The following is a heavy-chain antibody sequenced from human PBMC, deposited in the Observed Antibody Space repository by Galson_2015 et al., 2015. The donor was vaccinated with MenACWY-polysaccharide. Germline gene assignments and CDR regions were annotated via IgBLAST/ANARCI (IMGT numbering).Heavy chain of an antibody. Sequence: SLRPSCAASGFTFSSYAMSWGRHAPGKGLEWVTSISGTGGDTYYADSVKGRFTISRDNSKNTLYLQMYSLRAEDTALYYCAGGGISRAPQFDFWGQGTLVTVSS. J-gene: IGHJ4*02. CDR3: AGGGISRAPQFDF. CDR2: ISGTGGDT. CDR1: GFTFSSYA. V-gene: IGHV3-23*01. D-gene: IGHD3-16*01.